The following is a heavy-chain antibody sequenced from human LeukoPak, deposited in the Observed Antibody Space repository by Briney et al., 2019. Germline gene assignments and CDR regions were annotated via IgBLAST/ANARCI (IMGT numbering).Heavy chain of an antibody. CDR1: GFTFSSYT. J-gene: IGHJ6*02. Sequence: GGSLRLSCAASGFTFSSYTMHWVRQAPGKGLEWVSAISGSGGSTYYADSVKGRFTISRDNSKNTLYLQMNSLRAEDTAVYYCAKDRFITGTIYYGMDVWGQGTTVTVSS. D-gene: IGHD1-20*01. CDR2: ISGSGGST. CDR3: AKDRFITGTIYYGMDV. V-gene: IGHV3-23*01.